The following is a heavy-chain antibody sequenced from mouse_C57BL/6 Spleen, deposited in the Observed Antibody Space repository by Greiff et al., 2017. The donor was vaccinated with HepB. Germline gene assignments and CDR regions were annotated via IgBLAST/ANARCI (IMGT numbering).Heavy chain of an antibody. J-gene: IGHJ1*03. V-gene: IGHV3-6*01. Sequence: DVQLLESGPGFVKPSQSLSLTCSVTGYSITSGYFWNWIRQLPGNKLEWMGYISYDGSNNYNPSLKNRISITRDTSKNQFFLELNTVTTEDTATYYCARGRGYFDVWGTGTTVTVSS. CDR2: ISYDGSN. CDR3: ARGRGYFDV. CDR1: GYSITSGYF.